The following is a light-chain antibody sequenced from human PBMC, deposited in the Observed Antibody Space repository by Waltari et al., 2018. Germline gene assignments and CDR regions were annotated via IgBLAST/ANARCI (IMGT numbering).Light chain of an antibody. CDR2: AAS. J-gene: IGKJ2*03. CDR3: QHSFETPYS. CDR1: ENICSY. V-gene: IGKV1-39*01. Sequence: DIHMTQSPPSLSASIADRVPITCRASENICSYFNWYQQKSGEVPRLLIYAASTLQSGVPPRFSGSRSGTDFTFTISSLQPEDCAVYYCQHSFETPYSFGQGTKVEIK.